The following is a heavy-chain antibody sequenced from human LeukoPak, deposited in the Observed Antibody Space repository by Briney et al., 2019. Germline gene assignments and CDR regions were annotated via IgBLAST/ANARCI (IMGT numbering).Heavy chain of an antibody. J-gene: IGHJ4*02. D-gene: IGHD3-22*01. CDR2: IWYDGSNK. CDR3: AKDRDSSGYFHFDY. Sequence: GGSLRLSCAASGFTFSSYGMHWVRQAPGKGLEWVAVIWYDGSNKYYADSVKGRFTISRDNSKNTLYLQMNSLRAEDTAVCYCAKDRDSSGYFHFDYWGQGTLVTVSS. V-gene: IGHV3-33*06. CDR1: GFTFSSYG.